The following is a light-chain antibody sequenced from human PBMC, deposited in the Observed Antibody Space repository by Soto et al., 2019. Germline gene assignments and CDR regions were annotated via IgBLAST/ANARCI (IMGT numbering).Light chain of an antibody. CDR1: QSVSSSY. V-gene: IGKV3-20*01. CDR3: QQYGSSPPIT. CDR2: GAS. J-gene: IGKJ3*01. Sequence: EIVLTQSPGTLSLSPGERATLSCRASQSVSSSYLAWYQQKPGQAPRRLIYGASNRATGIPDRFSGSGSGTNFTLTISRLEPEDFAVYYCQQYGSSPPITFGPGTKVDIK.